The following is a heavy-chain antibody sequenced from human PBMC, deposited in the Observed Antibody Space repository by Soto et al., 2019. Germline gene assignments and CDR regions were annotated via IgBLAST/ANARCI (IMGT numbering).Heavy chain of an antibody. V-gene: IGHV3-53*01. CDR1: GFTVRTNY. D-gene: IGHD3-16*01. J-gene: IGHJ4*02. CDR2: IHSDGTA. CDR3: ARDPFGTGNGGRADFDH. Sequence: EVHLVESGGDLVQPGGSLRLSCAASGFTVRTNYMNWVRQAPGKGLQWVSVIHSDGTAYYADSVEGRFTISRDVSKNTLYLEMKSLRAEDTAIYCCARDPFGTGNGGRADFDHWGQGTLVTVSS.